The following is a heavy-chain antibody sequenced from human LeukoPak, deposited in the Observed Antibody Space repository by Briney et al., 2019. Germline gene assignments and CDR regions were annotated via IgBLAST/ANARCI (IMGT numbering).Heavy chain of an antibody. D-gene: IGHD6-13*01. CDR1: GFTFSSYA. CDR3: AKHYIAAAGTEYNWFDP. J-gene: IGHJ5*02. Sequence: GGSLRLSCAASGFTFSSYAMSWVRKAPGKGLEWVSAISGSGGSTYYADSVKGRFTISRDNSKNTLYLQMNSLRAEDTAVYYCAKHYIAAAGTEYNWFDPWGQGTLVTVSS. CDR2: ISGSGGST. V-gene: IGHV3-23*01.